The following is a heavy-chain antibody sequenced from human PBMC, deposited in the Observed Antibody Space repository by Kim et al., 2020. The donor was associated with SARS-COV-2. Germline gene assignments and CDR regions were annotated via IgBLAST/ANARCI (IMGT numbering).Heavy chain of an antibody. J-gene: IGHJ3*01. Sequence: GGSLRLSCAASGFTFNVYAMNWVRQAPGIGLEWVSYISSTSSTIYYADSVKGRFTISRDNAKNSLYLQMNSLRDEDTAMYYCVRDPWSSGYYAFDLWGQGTMVTVSS. CDR3: VRDPWSSGYYAFDL. D-gene: IGHD3-22*01. CDR2: ISSTSSTI. V-gene: IGHV3-48*02. CDR1: GFTFNVYA.